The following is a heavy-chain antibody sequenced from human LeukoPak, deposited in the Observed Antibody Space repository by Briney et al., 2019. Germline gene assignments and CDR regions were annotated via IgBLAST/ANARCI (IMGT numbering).Heavy chain of an antibody. Sequence: PSETLSLTCTVSGGSISSYYWRWIRQPPGKGLEWIGSIYYGGSTYYNPSLKSRVTMSSDTSKNQFCLKLSSVTAAVTAVYYCARDSISDFYMDVWGNGTMVTVSS. CDR2: IYYGGST. J-gene: IGHJ6*03. CDR3: ARDSISDFYMDV. CDR1: GGSISSYY. D-gene: IGHD5-24*01. V-gene: IGHV4-39*07.